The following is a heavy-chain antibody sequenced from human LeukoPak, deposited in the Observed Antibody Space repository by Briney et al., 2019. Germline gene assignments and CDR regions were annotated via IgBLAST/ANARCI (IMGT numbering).Heavy chain of an antibody. V-gene: IGHV3-9*01. D-gene: IGHD1-26*01. CDR2: ISWNSGSI. CDR3: ATTDY. CDR1: GFTFDDYA. J-gene: IGHJ4*02. Sequence: GGSLRLSCAASGFTFDDYAMHWVRQAPGKGLEWVSGISWNSGSIGYAGSVKGRFTISRDNAKNSLYLEMNSLRAEDTALYYCATTDYWGQGTLVTVSS.